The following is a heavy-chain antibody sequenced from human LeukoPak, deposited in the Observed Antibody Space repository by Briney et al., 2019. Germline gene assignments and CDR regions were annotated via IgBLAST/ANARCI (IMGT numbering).Heavy chain of an antibody. CDR1: CGSIIIYY. CDR3: ARQGGYLSPLGI. J-gene: IGHJ3*02. D-gene: IGHD3-10*01. Sequence: PSETLSLTATLSCGSIIIYYGICIRHPPGKGLEGIGYIYYSGSTNYNPSLKSRVTISVDTSKSQFSLKLTSVTAADTAVYYCARQGGYLSPLGIWGQGTVVTVSS. CDR2: IYYSGST. V-gene: IGHV4-59*08.